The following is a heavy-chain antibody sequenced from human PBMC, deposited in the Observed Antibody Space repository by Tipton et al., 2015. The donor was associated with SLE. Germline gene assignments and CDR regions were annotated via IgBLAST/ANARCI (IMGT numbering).Heavy chain of an antibody. J-gene: IGHJ4*02. CDR3: VRLRSKVLIDY. CDR2: FYYSGSP. D-gene: IGHD2-8*01. CDR1: GGSVSSSHYY. Sequence: TLSLTCTISGGSVSSSHYYWGWIRQSPGKGLEWIGSFYYSGSPYYNPTLKSRVSISVDTSKNQFSLEVRSVTAADTAVYYCVRLRSKVLIDYWGQGTLVTVSS. V-gene: IGHV4-39*07.